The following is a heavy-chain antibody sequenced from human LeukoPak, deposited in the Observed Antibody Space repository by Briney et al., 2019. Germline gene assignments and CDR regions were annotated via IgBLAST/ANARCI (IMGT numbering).Heavy chain of an antibody. CDR1: GYIFTNYW. J-gene: IGHJ4*02. CDR3: ARRQYSGYDFDF. V-gene: IGHV5-51*01. D-gene: IGHD5-12*01. Sequence: GESLKISCKASGYIFTNYWIGWVRQMPGKGLEWMGIIYPRDSDTRYSPSFQGQVTVSADKSISTAYLQRNTLEASDTAMYYCARRQYSGYDFDFWGQGTLATVSS. CDR2: IYPRDSDT.